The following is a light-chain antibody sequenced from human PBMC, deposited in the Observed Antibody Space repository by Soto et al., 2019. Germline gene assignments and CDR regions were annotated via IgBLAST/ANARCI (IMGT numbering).Light chain of an antibody. CDR2: DAS. J-gene: IGKJ5*01. CDR1: QSVSSSY. V-gene: IGKV3D-20*02. CDR3: QQRSNWPPT. Sequence: EIVLTQSPCALSLSPWERATLSCMASQSVSSSYLAWYQQKPGQAPRLLIYDASNRATGIPARFSGSGSGTDFTLSISSLEPEDFAVYYCQQRSNWPPTFGQGTRLE.